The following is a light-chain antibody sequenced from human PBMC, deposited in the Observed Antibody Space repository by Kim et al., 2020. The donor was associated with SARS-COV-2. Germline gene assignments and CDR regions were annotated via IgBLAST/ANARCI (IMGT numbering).Light chain of an antibody. J-gene: IGKJ2*01. V-gene: IGKV2-30*02. CDR1: QILLHSDGNTY. Sequence: HPASISFRSGQILLHSDGNTYFNWFHQRPGQSPRRLINNLSNREYGVPDRFSVSGSDTDFTVKINRVEAEDVVVYYCMQSTHWPFIFGQGTKLGI. CDR2: NLS. CDR3: MQSTHWPFI.